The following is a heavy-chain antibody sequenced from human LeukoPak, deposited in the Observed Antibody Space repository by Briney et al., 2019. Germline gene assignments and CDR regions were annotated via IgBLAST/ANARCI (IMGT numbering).Heavy chain of an antibody. CDR2: ISSSSSYI. Sequence: GGSLRLSCAASGFTFSSYSTNWVRQAPGKGLEWVSSISSSSSYIYYADSVKGRFTISRDNAKNSLYLQMNSLRAEDTAVYYCARDRWHSSGWYTGEFDYWGQGTLVTVSS. J-gene: IGHJ4*02. D-gene: IGHD6-19*01. CDR1: GFTFSSYS. CDR3: ARDRWHSSGWYTGEFDY. V-gene: IGHV3-21*01.